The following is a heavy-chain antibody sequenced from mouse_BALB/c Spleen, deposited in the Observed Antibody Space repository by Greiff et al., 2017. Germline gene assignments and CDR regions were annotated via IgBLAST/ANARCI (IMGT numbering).Heavy chain of an antibody. Sequence: QVQLQQSGPELVKPGASVKISCKASGYAFSSSWMNWVKQRPGQGLEWIGRIYPGDGDTNYNGKFKGKATLTADKSSSTAYMQLSSLTSVDSAVYFCARYRYDGEAWFAYWGQGTLVTVSA. D-gene: IGHD2-14*01. V-gene: IGHV1-82*01. CDR3: ARYRYDGEAWFAY. CDR1: GYAFSSSW. J-gene: IGHJ3*01. CDR2: IYPGDGDT.